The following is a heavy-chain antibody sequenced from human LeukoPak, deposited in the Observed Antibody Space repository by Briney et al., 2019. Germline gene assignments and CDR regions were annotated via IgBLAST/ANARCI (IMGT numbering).Heavy chain of an antibody. D-gene: IGHD5-18*01. J-gene: IGHJ4*02. Sequence: GSSLKVSSKASGGTFSSYAISWVRQAPGQGLEWMGGIIPIFGTANYAQKFQGRVTITTDESTSTAYMELSSLRSEDTAVYYCARDRSSGYSYAGFDYWGQGTLVTVSS. V-gene: IGHV1-69*05. CDR3: ARDRSSGYSYAGFDY. CDR1: GGTFSSYA. CDR2: IIPIFGTA.